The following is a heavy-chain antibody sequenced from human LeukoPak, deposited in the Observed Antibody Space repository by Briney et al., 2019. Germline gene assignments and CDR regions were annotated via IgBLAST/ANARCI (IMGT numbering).Heavy chain of an antibody. CDR3: ARGTYYDFWSGRRAAGHFDY. CDR1: GYTFTGYY. J-gene: IGHJ4*02. Sequence: ASVKVSCKASGYTFTGYYMHWVRQAPGQGLEWMGWINPNSGGTNYAQKFQGRVTMTRDTSISTAYMELSGLRSDDTAVYYCARGTYYDFWSGRRAAGHFDYWGQGTLVTVSS. V-gene: IGHV1-2*02. CDR2: INPNSGGT. D-gene: IGHD3-3*01.